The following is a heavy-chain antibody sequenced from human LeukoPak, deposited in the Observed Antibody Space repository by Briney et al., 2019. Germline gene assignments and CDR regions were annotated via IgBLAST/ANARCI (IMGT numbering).Heavy chain of an antibody. D-gene: IGHD2/OR15-2a*01. J-gene: IGHJ5*02. V-gene: IGHV4-39*07. CDR3: ARGPLSRWGFDP. Sequence: PSETLSLTCTVSGGSISRSSYYWGWIRQPPGKGLEWIGEINHSGSTNYNPSLESRVTISVDTSKNQFSLKLSSVTAADTAVYYCARGPLSRWGFDPWGQGTLVTVSS. CDR1: GGSISRSSYY. CDR2: INHSGST.